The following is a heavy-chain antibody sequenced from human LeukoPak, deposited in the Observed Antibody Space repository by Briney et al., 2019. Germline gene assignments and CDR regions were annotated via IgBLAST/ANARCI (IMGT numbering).Heavy chain of an antibody. Sequence: SETLSLTCAVYGGSFSGYYWSWIRQPPGKGLEWIGEINHSGSTNYNSSLKSRVTISLDTSKKQFSLKLKSVTAADTAVYYCARDGYYYGSGSPGGGYYYYYMDVWGKGTTVTISS. V-gene: IGHV4-34*01. CDR2: INHSGST. CDR1: GGSFSGYY. J-gene: IGHJ6*03. D-gene: IGHD3-10*01. CDR3: ARDGYYYGSGSPGGGYYYYYMDV.